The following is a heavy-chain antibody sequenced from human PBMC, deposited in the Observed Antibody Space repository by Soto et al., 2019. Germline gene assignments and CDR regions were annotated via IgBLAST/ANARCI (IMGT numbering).Heavy chain of an antibody. CDR3: ARFGYSTNIGIDY. CDR1: GASISGVGYY. CDR2: IYYSGTT. J-gene: IGHJ4*02. D-gene: IGHD3-22*01. V-gene: IGHV4-31*03. Sequence: QVQLQESGPGLVKPSQTLSLTCTVSGASISGVGYYWGWIGQHPGRGLEWIGYIYYSGTTYYNPSLKSRVTISVDTSKNQFSLKLSSVTAADTAVYYCARFGYSTNIGIDYWGQGTLVTVSS.